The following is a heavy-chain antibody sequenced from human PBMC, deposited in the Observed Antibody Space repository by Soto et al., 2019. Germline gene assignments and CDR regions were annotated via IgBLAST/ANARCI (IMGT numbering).Heavy chain of an antibody. CDR1: GYTFTSYG. Sequence: GASVKVSCKASGYTFTSYGISWVRQAPGQGLEWMGWISAYNGNTNYAQKLQGRVTMTTDTSTSTAYMELRSLRSDDTAVYYCAREVVPTTILGWFDPWGRETLVTVSS. V-gene: IGHV1-18*01. CDR3: AREVVPTTILGWFDP. J-gene: IGHJ5*02. CDR2: ISAYNGNT. D-gene: IGHD2-2*02.